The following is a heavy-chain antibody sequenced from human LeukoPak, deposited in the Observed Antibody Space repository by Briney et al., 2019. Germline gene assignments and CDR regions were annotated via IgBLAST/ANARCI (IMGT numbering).Heavy chain of an antibody. J-gene: IGHJ5*02. Sequence: PSETLSLTCAVYGGSFSGYYWSWVRQAPGKGLEWVSAISGSGGSTYYADSVKGRFTISRDNSKNTLYLQMNSLRAEDTAVYYCAKDRAVVEFNWFDPWGQGTLVTVSS. CDR2: ISGSGGST. D-gene: IGHD2-15*01. V-gene: IGHV3-23*01. CDR3: AKDRAVVEFNWFDP. CDR1: GGSFSGYY.